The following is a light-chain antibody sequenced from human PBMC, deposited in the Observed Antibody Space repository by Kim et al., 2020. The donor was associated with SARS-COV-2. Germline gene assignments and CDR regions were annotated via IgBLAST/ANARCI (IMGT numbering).Light chain of an antibody. V-gene: IGLV4-69*01. Sequence: ASVRLTCTRSGGQRSYAIAWHQQQPGKGPRYLMKLSSDGSHSKGDGIPDRFSGSSSGAERYLTISSLQSEDEADYYCQTWGTGIWVFGGGTQLTVL. CDR2: LSSDGSH. CDR1: GGQRSYA. J-gene: IGLJ3*02. CDR3: QTWGTGIWV.